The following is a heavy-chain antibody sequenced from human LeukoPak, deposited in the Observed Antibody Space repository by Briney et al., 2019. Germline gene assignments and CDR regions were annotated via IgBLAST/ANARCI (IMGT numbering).Heavy chain of an antibody. CDR1: GGSISSGSYY. CDR3: ARHPPRDGSAFDS. CDR2: MYYSGTT. Sequence: PSETLSLTCTVSGGSISSGSYYWGWIRHPPGKGLEWIASMYYSGTTFYSPSLKSRVTISVDTSKNQLSLKLGSVTAADTAVYYCARHPPRDGSAFDSWGQGTLVTVSS. V-gene: IGHV4-39*01. J-gene: IGHJ4*02.